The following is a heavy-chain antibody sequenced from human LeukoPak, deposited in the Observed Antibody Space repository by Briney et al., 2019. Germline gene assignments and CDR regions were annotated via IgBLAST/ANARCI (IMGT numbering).Heavy chain of an antibody. CDR3: ATDSPETAAFDY. CDR2: IVGSSSNI. V-gene: IGHV3-48*04. CDR1: GFSFSTYS. D-gene: IGHD1-1*01. J-gene: IGHJ4*02. Sequence: GGSLRLSCTASGFSFSTYSMNWVRQAPGKGLEWVSYIVGSSSNIYYADSVKGRFTISRDNAKNLLYLQMDSLGAEDTAVYYCATDSPETAAFDYWGQGTLVTVSS.